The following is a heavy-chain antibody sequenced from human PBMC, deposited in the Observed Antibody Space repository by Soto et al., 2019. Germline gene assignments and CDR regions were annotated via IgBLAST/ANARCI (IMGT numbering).Heavy chain of an antibody. CDR1: GFTFTSSA. CDR2: IVVGSGNT. J-gene: IGHJ6*02. V-gene: IGHV1-58*02. D-gene: IGHD2-2*02. Sequence: GASVKVSCKASGFTFTSSAMQWVRQARGQRLEWIGWIVVGSGNTNYAQKFQERVTITRDMSTSTAYMELSSLRSEDTAVYYCAADPWGAYCSSTSCYNPPYGMDVWG. CDR3: AADPWGAYCSSTSCYNPPYGMDV.